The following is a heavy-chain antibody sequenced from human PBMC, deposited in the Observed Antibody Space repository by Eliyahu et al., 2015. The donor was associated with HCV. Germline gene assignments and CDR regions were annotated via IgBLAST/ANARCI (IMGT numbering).Heavy chain of an antibody. V-gene: IGHV1-69*02. CDR1: GGTSSGYT. CDR2: IVPNLGII. Sequence: VHVVQSGAEVKKPGSSVRVSCKASGGTSSGYTIHWIRQAPGQGLEWMGRIVPNLGIINYAQKFQGRVTFTEDKSTSTVYMELSRLTSDDTAVFFCASDISGWYLDYWGQGTLVTVSS. D-gene: IGHD6-19*01. J-gene: IGHJ4*02. CDR3: ASDISGWYLDY.